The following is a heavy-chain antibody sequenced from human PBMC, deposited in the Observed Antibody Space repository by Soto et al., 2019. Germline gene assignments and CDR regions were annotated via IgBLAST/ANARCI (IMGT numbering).Heavy chain of an antibody. J-gene: IGHJ4*02. Sequence: GGSLRLSCAASGFTFSSYGMHWVRQAPGKGLEWVAVIWYDGSNKYYADSVKGRFTISRDNSKNTLYLQMNSLRAEDTAVYYCASEGYNWNRGGTPPNFDYWGQGTLVTVSS. CDR1: GFTFSSYG. CDR2: IWYDGSNK. V-gene: IGHV3-33*01. CDR3: ASEGYNWNRGGTPPNFDY. D-gene: IGHD1-20*01.